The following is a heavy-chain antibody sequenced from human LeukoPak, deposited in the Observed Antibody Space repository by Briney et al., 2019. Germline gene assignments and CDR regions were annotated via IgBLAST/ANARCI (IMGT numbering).Heavy chain of an antibody. CDR3: ARDPYDSSGYYYVRYYYYGMDV. V-gene: IGHV3-21*01. Sequence: PGGSLRLSCAASGFTFSSYAMNWVRQAPGKGLEWVSSISSSSSYIYYADSVKGRFTISRDNAKNSLYLQMNSLRAEDTAVYYCARDPYDSSGYYYVRYYYYGMDVWGQGTTVTVSS. CDR1: GFTFSSYA. D-gene: IGHD3-22*01. CDR2: ISSSSSYI. J-gene: IGHJ6*02.